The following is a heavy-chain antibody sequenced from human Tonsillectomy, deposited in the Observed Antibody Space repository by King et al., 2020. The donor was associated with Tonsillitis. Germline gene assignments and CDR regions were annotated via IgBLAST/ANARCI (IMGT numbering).Heavy chain of an antibody. CDR2: ISGSAGST. J-gene: IGHJ4*02. CDR3: AKLGFSSGWYGYFDY. Sequence: VQLVESGGGLVQPGGSLRLSCAASGFTFSSYAMTWVRQAPGKGLEWVSAISGSAGSTYYADSVKGRFPISRDNSKNTLYLQMNSLRAEDTAVYYCAKLGFSSGWYGYFDYWGQGTLVTVSS. D-gene: IGHD6-19*01. CDR1: GFTFSSYA. V-gene: IGHV3-23*04.